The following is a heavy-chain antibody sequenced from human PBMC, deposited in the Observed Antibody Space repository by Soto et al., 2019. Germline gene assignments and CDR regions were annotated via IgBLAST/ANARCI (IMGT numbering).Heavy chain of an antibody. CDR1: GGSISSGGYY. CDR3: AREHCSSTSCYRLNWFDP. CDR2: IYYSGST. J-gene: IGHJ5*02. D-gene: IGHD2-2*01. Sequence: QVQLQESGPGLVKPSQTLSLTCTVSGGSISSGGYYWSWIRQHPGKGLEWIGYIYYSGSTYYNPSIKSRVTISVDSSKHQFSLKLSSVTAADTAVYYCAREHCSSTSCYRLNWFDPWGQGTLVTVSS. V-gene: IGHV4-31*03.